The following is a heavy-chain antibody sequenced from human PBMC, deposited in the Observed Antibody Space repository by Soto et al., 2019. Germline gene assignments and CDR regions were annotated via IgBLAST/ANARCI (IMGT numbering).Heavy chain of an antibody. Sequence: SETLSLTCTVSGDSMATGGHYYNWIRQVPGKGLEWIGYVYYSGATHYTPSLRARATISRDTSKNQFSLRLISVTAADTALYYCARDRDLQPTVWGFWGQGIQVTVSS. D-gene: IGHD3-16*01. CDR3: ARDRDLQPTVWGF. J-gene: IGHJ4*02. CDR2: VYYSGAT. CDR1: GDSMATGGHY. V-gene: IGHV4-31*03.